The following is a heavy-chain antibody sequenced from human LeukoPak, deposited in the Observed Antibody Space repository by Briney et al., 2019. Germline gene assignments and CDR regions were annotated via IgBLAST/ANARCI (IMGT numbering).Heavy chain of an antibody. D-gene: IGHD3-22*01. CDR2: ITRENWI. V-gene: IGHV3-11*01. CDR3: ARGLHLDSSGSLYY. CDR1: GFSVSEYY. J-gene: IGHJ4*02. Sequence: PGVSLRLSCAASGFSVSEYYVTWVRQAPGKGLEWISYITRENWIYYSDSVKGRFTISRDHAKNSVYLEMNSLRADDTAVYYCARGLHLDSSGSLYYWGQGTLVTVSS.